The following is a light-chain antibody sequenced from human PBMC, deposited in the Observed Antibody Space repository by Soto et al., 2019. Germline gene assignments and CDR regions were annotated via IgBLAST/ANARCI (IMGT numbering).Light chain of an antibody. Sequence: QSLLTQPASVSGSPGQSITITCTGTSSDVGGYNYVSWYQQHPGKAPKVLISDVSNRPSGISNRLSGSKSGNTASLTISGLQAEDEADYYCSSYTSIDTWVFGTGTKVPVL. J-gene: IGLJ1*01. V-gene: IGLV2-14*03. CDR3: SSYTSIDTWV. CDR1: SSDVGGYNY. CDR2: DVS.